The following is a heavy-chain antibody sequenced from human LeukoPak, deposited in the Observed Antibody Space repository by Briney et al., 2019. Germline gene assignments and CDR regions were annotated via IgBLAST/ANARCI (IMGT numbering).Heavy chain of an antibody. CDR1: GGSISSGGYY. Sequence: KASETLSLTCTVSGGSISSGGYYWSWIRQPPGKGLEWIGYIYHSGSTYYNPSLKSRVTISVDRSKNQFSLKLSSVTAADTAVYYCARGPPDYGDPSWGQGTLVTVSS. CDR2: IYHSGST. D-gene: IGHD4-17*01. CDR3: ARGPPDYGDPS. J-gene: IGHJ5*02. V-gene: IGHV4-30-2*01.